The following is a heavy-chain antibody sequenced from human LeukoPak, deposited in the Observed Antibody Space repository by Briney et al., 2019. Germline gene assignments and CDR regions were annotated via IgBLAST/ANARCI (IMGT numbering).Heavy chain of an antibody. J-gene: IGHJ6*03. CDR1: GGAFSSYA. V-gene: IGHV1-69*05. D-gene: IGHD3-10*01. Sequence: SVKVSCKASGGAFSSYAISWVRQAPGQGLEWMGRIIPIFGTANYAQKFQGRVTITTDESTSTAYMELSSLRSEDTAVYYCARGKVWFGDYYYYYMDVWGKGTTVTVSS. CDR3: ARGKVWFGDYYYYYMDV. CDR2: IIPIFGTA.